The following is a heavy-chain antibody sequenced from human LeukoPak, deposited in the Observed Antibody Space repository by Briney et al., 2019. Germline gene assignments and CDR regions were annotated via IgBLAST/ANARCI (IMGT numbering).Heavy chain of an antibody. CDR1: GFTFSDHA. CDR3: VKERFGGVSWVDP. CDR2: ISSNGGST. J-gene: IGHJ5*02. Sequence: GGSLRLSCSASGFTFSDHAMHWVRQTPEKGLQYVSAISSNGGSTYYADSVKDRFTISRDNPKNTLFLQMSGLTTDDTAVYYCVKERFGGVSWVDPWGQGTLVTVPS. D-gene: IGHD3-16*01. V-gene: IGHV3-64D*06.